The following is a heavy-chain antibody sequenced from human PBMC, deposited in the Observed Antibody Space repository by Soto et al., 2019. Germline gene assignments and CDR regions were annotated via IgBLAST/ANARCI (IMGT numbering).Heavy chain of an antibody. CDR2: ISSSSSYI. CDR1: GFTFSSYS. CDR3: ARGAEYSSGWYGNWFDP. D-gene: IGHD6-19*01. Sequence: EVQLVESGGGLVKPGGSLRLSCAASGFTFSSYSMNWVRQAPGKGLEWVSSISSSSSYIYYADSVKGRFTISRDNAKNSRYLQMNSLRAEDTAVYYCARGAEYSSGWYGNWFDPWGQGTLVTVSS. V-gene: IGHV3-21*01. J-gene: IGHJ5*02.